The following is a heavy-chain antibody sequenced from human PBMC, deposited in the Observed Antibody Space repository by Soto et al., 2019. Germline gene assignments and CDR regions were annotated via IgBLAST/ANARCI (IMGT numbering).Heavy chain of an antibody. V-gene: IGHV3-30-3*01. J-gene: IGHJ4*02. CDR1: GFTFSSYA. D-gene: IGHD3-22*01. CDR3: ARDLTMIVVVITAYFDY. Sequence: QVQLVESGGGVVQPGRSLRLSCAASGFTFSSYAMHWVRQAPGKGLEWVAVISYDGSNKYYADSVKGRFTISRDSSENXLYLQMNTLRAEDTAVYYCARDLTMIVVVITAYFDYWGQGTLVTVSS. CDR2: ISYDGSNK.